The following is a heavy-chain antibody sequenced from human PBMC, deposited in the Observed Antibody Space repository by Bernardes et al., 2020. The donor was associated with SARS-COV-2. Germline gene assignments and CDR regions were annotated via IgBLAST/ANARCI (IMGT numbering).Heavy chain of an antibody. CDR1: GFTFSSYE. CDR3: ARYIADEKRRYYYGMDV. Sequence: GWSLRLSCAASGFTFSSYEMNWVRQAPGKGLEWVSYISSSGSTIYYADSVKGRFTISRDNAKNSLYLQMNSLRAEDTAVYYCARYIADEKRRYYYGMDVWGQGTTVTVSS. V-gene: IGHV3-48*03. J-gene: IGHJ6*02. D-gene: IGHD6-13*01. CDR2: ISSSGSTI.